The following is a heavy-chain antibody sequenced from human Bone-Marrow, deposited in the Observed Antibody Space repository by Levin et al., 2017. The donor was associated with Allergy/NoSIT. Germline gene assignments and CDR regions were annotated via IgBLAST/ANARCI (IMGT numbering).Heavy chain of an antibody. CDR2: ISSSGSTI. CDR3: ARDVEADGYNFSWYYYDGMDV. Sequence: SGGSLRLSCAASGFTFSSYEMNWVRQAPGKGLEWVSYISSSGSTIYYADSVKGRFTISRDNAKNSLYLQMNSLRAEDTAVYYCARDVEADGYNFSWYYYDGMDVWGQGTTVTVSS. V-gene: IGHV3-48*03. J-gene: IGHJ6*02. D-gene: IGHD5-24*01. CDR1: GFTFSSYE.